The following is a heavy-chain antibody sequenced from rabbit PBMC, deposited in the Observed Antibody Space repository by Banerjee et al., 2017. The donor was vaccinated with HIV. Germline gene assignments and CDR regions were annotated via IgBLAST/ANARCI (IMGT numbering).Heavy chain of an antibody. V-gene: IGHV1S40*01. J-gene: IGHJ4*01. CDR2: IYAGSTDNT. CDR1: GSDISSYS. D-gene: IGHD6-1*01. CDR3: ARDNADNNGYNFNL. Sequence: QSLEESGGDLVKPGASLTLTCTASGSDISSYSMCWVRQAPGKGLEWIACIYAGSTDNTHYATWAKGRFTISRTSSTTVTLQMTSLTAADTATYFCARDNADNNGYNFNLWGPGTLVTVS.